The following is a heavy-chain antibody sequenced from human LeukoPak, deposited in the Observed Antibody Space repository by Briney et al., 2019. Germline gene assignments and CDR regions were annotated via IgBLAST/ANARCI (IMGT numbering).Heavy chain of an antibody. CDR3: ARAGISPYHYMDV. V-gene: IGHV3-48*03. CDR2: ISSSGSTI. CDR1: GFTFSSYE. J-gene: IGHJ6*03. D-gene: IGHD3-10*01. Sequence: GGSLRLSCAASGFTFSSYEMNWVRQAPGKGLEWVSYISSSGSTIYYADSVKGRFTISRDNSKNTLYLQMNSLRAEDTAVYYCARAGISPYHYMDVWGKGTTVTVSS.